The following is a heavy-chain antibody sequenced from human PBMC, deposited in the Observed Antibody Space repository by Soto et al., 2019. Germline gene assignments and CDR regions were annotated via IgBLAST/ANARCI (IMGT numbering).Heavy chain of an antibody. J-gene: IGHJ4*02. CDR1: CGSFSGYY. CDR2: INHSGST. CDR3: ARHLPYCGGDCYSLDY. D-gene: IGHD2-21*02. V-gene: IGHV4-34*01. Sequence: PSETLSLTCAVYCGSFSGYYWSWIRQPPGKGLEWIGEINHSGSTNYNPSLKSRVTISVDTSKNQFSLNLSSVTAADTAVYYCARHLPYCGGDCYSLDYWGQGTLVTVS.